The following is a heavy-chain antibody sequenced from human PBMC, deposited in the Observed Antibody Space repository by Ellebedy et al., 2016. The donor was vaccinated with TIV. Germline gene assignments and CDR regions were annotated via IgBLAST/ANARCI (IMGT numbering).Heavy chain of an antibody. D-gene: IGHD2-2*01. CDR1: GGSIRNYY. V-gene: IGHV4-59*01. CDR2: TYYSGSS. CDR3: ATSESADSDY. J-gene: IGHJ4*02. Sequence: MPSETLSLTCTVSGGSIRNYYCPWIRQPPGNGMEWNGHTYYSGSSNYNSSLKSRVTMSIDTSKNQFSLKMSSVTAADTAVYYCATSESADSDYWGPGTLVTVSS.